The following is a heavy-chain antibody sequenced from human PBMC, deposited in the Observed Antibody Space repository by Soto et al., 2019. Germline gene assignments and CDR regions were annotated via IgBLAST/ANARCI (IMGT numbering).Heavy chain of an antibody. Sequence: GGSLRLSCAASGFTFSAYSLNWVRQAPGTGLEWVSSISSTSSVIFYEESVRGRFTISRDNAMNSLYLHMSGLRDEDTAEYYCVRGGSGVTSADLFDAWGQGTLVAVSS. V-gene: IGHV3-21*01. J-gene: IGHJ3*01. CDR3: VRGGSGVTSADLFDA. D-gene: IGHD3-10*01. CDR2: ISSTSSVI. CDR1: GFTFSAYS.